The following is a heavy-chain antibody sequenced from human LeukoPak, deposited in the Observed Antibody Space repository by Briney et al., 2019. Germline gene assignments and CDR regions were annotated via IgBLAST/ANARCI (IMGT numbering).Heavy chain of an antibody. CDR2: IYYSGST. J-gene: IGHJ5*02. CDR3: ARHSGYDSSGYQINWFDP. Sequence: SETLSLTCTVSGGSISSYYWSWIRQPPGKGLEWIGYIYYSGSTNYNPSLKSRVTISVDTSKNQFSLKLSSVTAADTAVYYCARHSGYDSSGYQINWFDPWGQGTLVTVSS. CDR1: GGSISSYY. V-gene: IGHV4-59*08. D-gene: IGHD3-22*01.